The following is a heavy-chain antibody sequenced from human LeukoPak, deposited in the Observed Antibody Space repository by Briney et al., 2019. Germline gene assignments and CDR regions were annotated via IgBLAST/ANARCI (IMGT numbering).Heavy chain of an antibody. D-gene: IGHD3-22*01. Sequence: GGSLRLSCAASGFTFSSYGMHWVRQAPGKGLEWVAVISYDGSNKYYADSVKGRFTISRDNSKNTLYLQMNSLRAEDTAVYYCAKDLPGETYDSWGQGTLVTVSS. V-gene: IGHV3-30*18. CDR3: AKDLPGETYDS. CDR2: ISYDGSNK. CDR1: GFTFSSYG. J-gene: IGHJ4*02.